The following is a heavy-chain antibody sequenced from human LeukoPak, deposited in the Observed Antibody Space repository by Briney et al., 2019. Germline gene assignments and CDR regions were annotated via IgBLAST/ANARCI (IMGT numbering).Heavy chain of an antibody. J-gene: IGHJ5*02. D-gene: IGHD2-2*01. CDR2: INPNSGGT. CDR3: ARGGIVVWDNWFDP. Sequence: ASVKVSCKASGYIFTRYYMQWVRQAPGQGLEWMGRINPNSGGTNYAQKFQRRVTRTRDTSISTAYMELIRLRTADTAVYYCARGGIVVWDNWFDPWGQGTLVTVSS. CDR1: GYIFTRYY. V-gene: IGHV1-2*06.